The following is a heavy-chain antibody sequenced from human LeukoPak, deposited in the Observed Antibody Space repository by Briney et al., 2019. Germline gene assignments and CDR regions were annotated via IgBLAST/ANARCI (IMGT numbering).Heavy chain of an antibody. CDR2: ISSSSSTI. V-gene: IGHV3-48*01. D-gene: IGHD7-27*01. CDR1: GFTFSSYS. Sequence: GGSLRLSCVASGFTFSSYSMNWVRQAPGKGLEWVSYISSSSSTIYYADFVKGRFTISRDNAKNSLYLQMNSLRAEDTAVYYCARDLTGDSAFDIWGQGTMVTVSS. CDR3: ARDLTGDSAFDI. J-gene: IGHJ3*02.